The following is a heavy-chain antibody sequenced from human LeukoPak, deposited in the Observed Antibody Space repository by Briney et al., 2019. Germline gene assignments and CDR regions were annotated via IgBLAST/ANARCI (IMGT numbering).Heavy chain of an antibody. CDR2: INHSGST. Sequence: PSETLSLTCAVYGGSFSGYYWNWIRQPPGKGLEWIGGINHSGSTSDNPSLKSRVTISVDTSKNQFSLKLSSVTAADTAVYYCASKYYDFWSGARESFDYWGQGTLVTVSS. J-gene: IGHJ4*02. CDR1: GGSFSGYY. D-gene: IGHD3-3*01. V-gene: IGHV4-34*01. CDR3: ASKYYDFWSGARESFDY.